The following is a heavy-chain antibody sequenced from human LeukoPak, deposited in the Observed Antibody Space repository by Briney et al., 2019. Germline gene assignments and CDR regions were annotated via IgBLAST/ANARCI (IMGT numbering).Heavy chain of an antibody. J-gene: IGHJ4*02. CDR2: ISGRGDST. CDR1: GFTSSNHA. V-gene: IGHV3-23*01. CDR3: AKSDCTYITCYVLDY. D-gene: IGHD2-2*01. Sequence: AGGSLRLSCAGSGFTSSNHAMSWVRQAPGKGLEWVSAISGRGDSTYYADSVKGRFTISRGNSKNTLLLQMSSLRPEDTAVYYCAKSDCTYITCYVLDYWGQGTLVTVSS.